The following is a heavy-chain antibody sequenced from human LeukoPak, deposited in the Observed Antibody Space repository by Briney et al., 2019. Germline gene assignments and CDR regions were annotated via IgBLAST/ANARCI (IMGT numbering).Heavy chain of an antibody. D-gene: IGHD2-2*01. V-gene: IGHV1-69*13. CDR1: GGTFSSYA. J-gene: IGHJ5*02. CDR2: IIPIFGTA. Sequence: SVKVSCKASGGTFSSYAISWVRQAPGQGLEWMGGIIPIFGTANYAQKFQGRVTITADESTSTAYMELSSLRSEDTAVYYCARIVVVPAAMYWFDPRGQGTLVTVSS. CDR3: ARIVVVPAAMYWFDP.